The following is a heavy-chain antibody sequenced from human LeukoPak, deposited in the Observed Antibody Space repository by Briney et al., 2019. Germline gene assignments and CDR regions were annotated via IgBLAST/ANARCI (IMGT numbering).Heavy chain of an antibody. CDR3: ARDFLEPPDFWSGYYKNWFDP. CDR2: IYTSGST. D-gene: IGHD3-3*01. V-gene: IGHV4-61*02. Sequence: PSQTLSLTRTVSGGSISSGSYYWSWIRQPAGKGLEWIGRIYTSGSTNYNPSLKSRVTISVDTSKNQFSLKLSSVTAADTAVYYCARDFLEPPDFWSGYYKNWFDPWGQGTLVTVSS. CDR1: GGSISSGSYY. J-gene: IGHJ5*02.